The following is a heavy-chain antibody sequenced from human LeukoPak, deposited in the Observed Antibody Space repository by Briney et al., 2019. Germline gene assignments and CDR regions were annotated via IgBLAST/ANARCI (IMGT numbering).Heavy chain of an antibody. V-gene: IGHV3-23*01. D-gene: IGHD3-22*01. Sequence: GGSLRLSCAASGFSFSSYAMTWVRQAPGKGLEWVSTISGSGVTTYYADSVKGRFTISRDNSKNTLYLQINSLRAEDTAVYYCARARDGSGYYSPLEYWGQGTLVTVSS. CDR2: ISGSGVTT. J-gene: IGHJ4*02. CDR1: GFSFSSYA. CDR3: ARARDGSGYYSPLEY.